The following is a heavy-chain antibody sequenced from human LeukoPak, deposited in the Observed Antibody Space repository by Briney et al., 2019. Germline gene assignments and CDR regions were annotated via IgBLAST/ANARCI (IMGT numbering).Heavy chain of an antibody. CDR1: GFTVSSNY. D-gene: IGHD6-13*01. V-gene: IGHV3-53*04. J-gene: IGHJ6*02. CDR3: ARRGIAAAGLDCYYGMDV. Sequence: GGSLRLSCAASGFTVSSNYMSWVRQAPGKGLEGVSVFYSGGSTYYADSVKGRFTISRHNSKNTLYLQMNSLRAEDTAVYYCARRGIAAAGLDCYYGMDVWGQGTTVTVSS. CDR2: FYSGGST.